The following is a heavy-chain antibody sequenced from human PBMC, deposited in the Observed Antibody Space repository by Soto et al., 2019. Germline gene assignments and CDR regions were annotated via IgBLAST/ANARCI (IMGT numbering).Heavy chain of an antibody. V-gene: IGHV3-23*01. Sequence: EVQLLESGGGSVQPGGALRLSWETSGFIFRNYGISLVRQAPGKGVEWVSSISGSGVGTYYADSVQGRFTISRDNSTNTLFLQLSSLRAEDTALYYCAKDVDTVGLSDGSGYFDLWGQGALVTVSS. CDR2: ISGSGVGT. CDR1: GFIFRNYG. CDR3: AKDVDTVGLSDGSGYFDL. D-gene: IGHD3-22*01. J-gene: IGHJ4*02.